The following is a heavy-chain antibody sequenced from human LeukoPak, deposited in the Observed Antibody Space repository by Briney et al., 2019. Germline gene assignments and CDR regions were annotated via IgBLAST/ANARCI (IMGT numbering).Heavy chain of an antibody. Sequence: KPSETLSLTCAVYGGSFSGYYWSWIRQPPGKGLEWIGEINHSGSTNYNPSLKSRVTISVDTSKNQFSLKLSSVTAADTAVYYCASYRGFGRHDAFDIWGQGTMVTVSS. CDR3: ASYRGFGRHDAFDI. D-gene: IGHD3-10*01. J-gene: IGHJ3*02. CDR2: INHSGST. CDR1: GGSFSGYY. V-gene: IGHV4-34*01.